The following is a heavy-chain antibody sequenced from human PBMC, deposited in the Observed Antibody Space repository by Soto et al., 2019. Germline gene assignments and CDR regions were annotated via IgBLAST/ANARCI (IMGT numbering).Heavy chain of an antibody. J-gene: IGHJ4*02. CDR1: GGTFGSHG. Sequence: GASVKVSCKASGGTFGSHGIAWVRQAPGQGLEWMGGLIAMLGTPTYARKVQGRATITADESLTSSYLELRSLRSEDTAVSFCARGAMANFDYWGQGTVVTVSS. CDR3: ARGAMANFDY. D-gene: IGHD5-18*01. CDR2: LIAMLGTP. V-gene: IGHV1-69*13.